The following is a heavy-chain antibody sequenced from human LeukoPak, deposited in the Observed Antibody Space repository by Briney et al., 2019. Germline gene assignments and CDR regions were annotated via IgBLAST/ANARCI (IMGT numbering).Heavy chain of an antibody. CDR1: GGSISSGSYY. V-gene: IGHV4-61*02. J-gene: IGHJ3*01. CDR3: AKWTEGGAFDS. Sequence: PSETLSLTCTVSGGSISSGSYYWSWIRQPAGKGLEWIGRIYTSGSTNYNPSLKSRVTISVDTSKNQFSLKLSSVTAADTAVYYCAKWTEGGAFDSWGQGTMLIVSS. D-gene: IGHD1-26*01. CDR2: IYTSGST.